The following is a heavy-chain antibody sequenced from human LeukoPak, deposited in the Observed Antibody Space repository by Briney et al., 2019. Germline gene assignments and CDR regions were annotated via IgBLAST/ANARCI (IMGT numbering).Heavy chain of an antibody. Sequence: GGSLRLSCAASGFTFSSYGMHWVRQAPGKGLEWVAFIRYDGSNKYYADSVKGRFTISRDNSKNMLYLQMNSLRAEDTAVYYCAKDFDYYDSSGYFRWGQGTLVTVSS. V-gene: IGHV3-30*02. CDR2: IRYDGSNK. D-gene: IGHD3-22*01. J-gene: IGHJ4*02. CDR1: GFTFSSYG. CDR3: AKDFDYYDSSGYFR.